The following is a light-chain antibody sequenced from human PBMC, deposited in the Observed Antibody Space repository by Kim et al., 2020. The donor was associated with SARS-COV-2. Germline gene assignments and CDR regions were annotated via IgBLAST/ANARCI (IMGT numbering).Light chain of an antibody. CDR2: KDN. V-gene: IGLV3-25*03. Sequence: SYELTQPPSLSVSPGQTARNTCSGDTLPEKQTYWYQQKSGQAPLLVIYKDNERPSGIPGRFSGSSSGTTVTLTISGVQAVDDDNYYCQSADGSGTYVFGTGTKVTVL. CDR3: QSADGSGTYV. CDR1: TLPEKQ. J-gene: IGLJ1*01.